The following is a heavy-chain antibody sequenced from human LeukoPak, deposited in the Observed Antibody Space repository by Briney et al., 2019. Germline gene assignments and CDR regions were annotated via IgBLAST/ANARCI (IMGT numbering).Heavy chain of an antibody. J-gene: IGHJ4*02. Sequence: SETLSLTCTVSGGSISNYYWNWIRQPPGKGLEWIGYIYYTGNTNYNPSLKSRVTISVDTSKNQFSLKLSSVTAADTAVYYCARVDSSNWYDSRGYFDQWGQGTLVTVSS. D-gene: IGHD6-13*01. V-gene: IGHV4-59*01. CDR2: IYYTGNT. CDR1: GGSISNYY. CDR3: ARVDSSNWYDSRGYFDQ.